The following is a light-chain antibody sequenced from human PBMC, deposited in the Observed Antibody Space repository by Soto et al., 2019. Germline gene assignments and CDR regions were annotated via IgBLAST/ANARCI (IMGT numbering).Light chain of an antibody. Sequence: QSVLTQSPSASASLGASVKLTCTLSSGHSSYAIAWHQQQPEKGPRYLMKLNSDGSHSKGDGIPDRFSGSSSGAERYLTISSLQSEDEADYYCQTWGTWTPWVFGGGTKLTVL. CDR3: QTWGTWTPWV. J-gene: IGLJ3*02. CDR2: LNSDGSH. V-gene: IGLV4-69*01. CDR1: SGHSSYA.